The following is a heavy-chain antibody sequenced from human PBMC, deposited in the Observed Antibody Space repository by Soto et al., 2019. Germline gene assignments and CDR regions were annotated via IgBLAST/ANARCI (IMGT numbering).Heavy chain of an antibody. Sequence: ASVNVSCKASGYTFTSYGISWVRQAPGQGLEWMGWINPNSGGTNYAQKFQGWVTMTRDTSISTAYMELSRLRSDDTAVYYCAREGYCTNGVCYTWFDPWGQGTLVTVSS. CDR2: INPNSGGT. J-gene: IGHJ5*02. CDR1: GYTFTSYG. CDR3: AREGYCTNGVCYTWFDP. D-gene: IGHD2-8*01. V-gene: IGHV1-2*04.